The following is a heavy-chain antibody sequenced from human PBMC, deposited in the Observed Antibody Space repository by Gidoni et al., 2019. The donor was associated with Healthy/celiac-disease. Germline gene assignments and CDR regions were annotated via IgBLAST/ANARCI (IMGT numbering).Heavy chain of an antibody. Sequence: QVQLQESGPGLVKPSGTPSLTCAVSGGSISSSNWCSWVRQPPGKGLEWLGEIYHSGSTNYNPSLKSRVTISVDKSKNQFSLKRSAVTAADTAVYYCASSGYYYGSGSNYYYYGMDVWGQGTTVTVSS. CDR2: IYHSGST. CDR1: GGSISSSNW. D-gene: IGHD3-10*01. J-gene: IGHJ6*02. CDR3: ASSGYYYGSGSNYYYYGMDV. V-gene: IGHV4-4*02.